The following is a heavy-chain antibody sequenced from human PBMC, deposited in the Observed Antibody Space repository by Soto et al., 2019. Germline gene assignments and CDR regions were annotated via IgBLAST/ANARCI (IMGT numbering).Heavy chain of an antibody. D-gene: IGHD3-10*01. J-gene: IGHJ4*02. CDR1: GDTFTFYS. V-gene: IGHV1-69*02. CDR2: INPILSMS. Sequence: QVQLVQSGAGVKRPGSSVKVSCKASGDTFTFYSINWVRQAPGLGLEWMGRINPILSMSNYAQRFQGRVTMTADKSTSTAYMDLSSLRSEDTAMYYCASSYGSGYRAFDYWGQGALVTVSS. CDR3: ASSYGSGYRAFDY.